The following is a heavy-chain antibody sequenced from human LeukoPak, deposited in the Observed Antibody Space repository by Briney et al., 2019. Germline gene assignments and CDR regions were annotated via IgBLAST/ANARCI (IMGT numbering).Heavy chain of an antibody. CDR2: ISSGGSTI. CDR3: ARAGIGVGVTTADY. J-gene: IGHJ4*02. D-gene: IGHD1-26*01. V-gene: IGHV3-48*03. CDR1: GFTFSSYE. Sequence: QRGGSLRLSCVASGFTFSSYEMNWVRPAPGKGLEWVSYISSGGSTIYYADSVKGRFTISRDNAKNSLYLQMNSLRAEDTAVYYCARAGIGVGVTTADYWGQGTLVTVSS.